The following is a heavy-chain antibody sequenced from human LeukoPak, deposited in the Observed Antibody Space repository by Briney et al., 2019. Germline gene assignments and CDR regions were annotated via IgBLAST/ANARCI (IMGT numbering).Heavy chain of an antibody. CDR1: GYSFTTYW. J-gene: IGHJ3*02. CDR2: IYPGDFDI. Sequence: GESLKISCKASGYSFTTYWIGWVRQMPGKGLEWMGIIYPGDFDIRYSPSFQGQVTISADKSISTAYLQWSSLKASDTAMYYCARRLAAANTDGFDIWGQGTMGTISS. D-gene: IGHD6-13*01. CDR3: ARRLAAANTDGFDI. V-gene: IGHV5-51*01.